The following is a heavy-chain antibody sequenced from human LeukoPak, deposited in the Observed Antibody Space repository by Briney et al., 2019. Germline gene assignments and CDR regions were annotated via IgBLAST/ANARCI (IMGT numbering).Heavy chain of an antibody. CDR3: AREGGQWLVSDY. CDR2: ISDDGSNK. J-gene: IGHJ4*02. V-gene: IGHV3-30*04. Sequence: TLRLTCSASAFTFSSSNMLRVRHAPGNGLKGVAIISDDGSNKYYADSVKGRFTISRDNSKNTLYLQPNSLRVEDTAVYYCAREGGQWLVSDYWGQGTLVTVSS. D-gene: IGHD6-19*01. CDR1: AFTFSSSN.